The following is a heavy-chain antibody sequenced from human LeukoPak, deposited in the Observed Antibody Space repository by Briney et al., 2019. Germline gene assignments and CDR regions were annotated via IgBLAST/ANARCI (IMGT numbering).Heavy chain of an antibody. CDR2: IFYTGNT. Sequence: SETLSLTCTVSGGSISSSNYYWGWIRQPPGKGLEWIGSIFYTGNTYVNPSLKSRVIMSVDTSKNQFSLKLSSVTAADTAMYYCARLGPYYDFWSGYLPIDYWGQGTLVTVSS. V-gene: IGHV4-39*01. J-gene: IGHJ4*02. D-gene: IGHD3-3*01. CDR1: GGSISSSNYY. CDR3: ARLGPYYDFWSGYLPIDY.